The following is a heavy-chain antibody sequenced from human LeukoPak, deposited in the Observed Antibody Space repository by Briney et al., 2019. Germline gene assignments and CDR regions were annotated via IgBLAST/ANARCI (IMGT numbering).Heavy chain of an antibody. Sequence: SETLSLTCTVSGGSISTYQWSWIRQSPGKGLEWIGNVYKSGSTNYNPPLKSRVTISVDTSKNQFSLKLSSVTAADTAVYYCARGVTMVRGVIIDYWGQGTLVTVSS. V-gene: IGHV4-59*01. CDR3: ARGVTMVRGVIIDY. CDR1: GGSISTYQ. J-gene: IGHJ4*02. D-gene: IGHD3-10*01. CDR2: VYKSGST.